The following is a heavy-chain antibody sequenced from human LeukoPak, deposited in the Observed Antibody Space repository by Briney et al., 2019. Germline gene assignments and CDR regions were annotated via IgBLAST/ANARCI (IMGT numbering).Heavy chain of an antibody. V-gene: IGHV4-30-2*01. CDR2: IYHSGST. Sequence: PSQTLSLTCAVSGGSISSGGYSWSWIRQPPGKGLEWIGYIYHSGSTYYNPSLKSRVTISVDRSKNQFSLKLSSVTAADTAVYYCARGRYCSGGSCYSGWYFDLWGRGTLVTVSS. CDR1: GGSISSGGYS. CDR3: ARGRYCSGGSCYSGWYFDL. D-gene: IGHD2-15*01. J-gene: IGHJ2*01.